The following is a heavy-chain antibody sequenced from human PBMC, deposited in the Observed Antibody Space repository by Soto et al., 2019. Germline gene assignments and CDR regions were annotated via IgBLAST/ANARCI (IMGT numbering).Heavy chain of an antibody. CDR2: IWYEATFR. V-gene: IGHV3-33*04. Sequence: QLQLVESGGGVVRPGTSLRLSCAASGVAFSSFGMHWVRQAPGKGLERVAMIWYEATFRYYADSVRGRFTISRDNSKNMVYLETNRLSAADTAGYFCARDLGYCSGGSCYSGIDFWGQGTLVTVSS. D-gene: IGHD2-15*01. CDR3: ARDLGYCSGGSCYSGIDF. CDR1: GVAFSSFG. J-gene: IGHJ4*02.